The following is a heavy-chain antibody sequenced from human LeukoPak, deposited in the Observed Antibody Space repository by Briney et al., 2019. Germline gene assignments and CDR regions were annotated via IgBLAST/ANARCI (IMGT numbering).Heavy chain of an antibody. Sequence: VSSVKVSCQASVGTFSSYAISWVGQAPGQGLDWMGGIIPIFGTANYAQKFQGRVTITADESTSTAYMELSSLRSEDTVVYYCARGNTVTRDYYYGMDVWGQGTTVTVPS. CDR1: VGTFSSYA. V-gene: IGHV1-69*13. J-gene: IGHJ6*02. CDR2: IIPIFGTA. CDR3: ARGNTVTRDYYYGMDV. D-gene: IGHD4-17*01.